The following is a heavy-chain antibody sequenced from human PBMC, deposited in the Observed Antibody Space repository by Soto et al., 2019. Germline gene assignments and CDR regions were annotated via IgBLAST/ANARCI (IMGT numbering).Heavy chain of an antibody. V-gene: IGHV4-39*01. J-gene: IGHJ4*02. CDR2: IYYSGST. CDR1: GGSISSSSYY. D-gene: IGHD6-13*01. Sequence: SETLSLTCTVSGGSISSSSYYWGWIRQPPGKGLEWIGCIYYSGSTYYNPSLKSRVTISVATSKNQFSLKLVSVTAADTAVYYCARHAQQLVDYWGQGTLVTVSS. CDR3: ARHAQQLVDY.